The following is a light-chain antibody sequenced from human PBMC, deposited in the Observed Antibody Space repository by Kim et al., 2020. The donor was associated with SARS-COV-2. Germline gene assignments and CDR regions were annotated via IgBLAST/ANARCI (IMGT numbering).Light chain of an antibody. J-gene: IGKJ1*01. CDR2: GAS. CDR3: QQYSSSPAT. V-gene: IGKV3-20*01. CDR1: QSVSSIS. Sequence: SPEERAPPAGRASQSVSSISLAWYQQKPGQAPRLLIYGASSRAKGIPHSVSGGGSGTAFTLTITRLEPEDFAVYYCQQYSSSPATFGQGTKVDIK.